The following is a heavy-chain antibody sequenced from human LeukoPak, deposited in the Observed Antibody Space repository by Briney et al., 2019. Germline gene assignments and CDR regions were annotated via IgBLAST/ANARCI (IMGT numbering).Heavy chain of an antibody. V-gene: IGHV3-48*04. CDR2: ISSSGSTI. CDR3: AREATVTIRMYYFDY. D-gene: IGHD4-17*01. CDR1: GFTFGSFS. J-gene: IGHJ4*02. Sequence: GGSLRLSCAASGFTFGSFSMTWVRKAPGKGLEWVSYISSSGSTIYYADSVKGRFTISRDNAKNSLHLQMNSLRAEDAAVYHCAREATVTIRMYYFDYWGQGTLVTVSS.